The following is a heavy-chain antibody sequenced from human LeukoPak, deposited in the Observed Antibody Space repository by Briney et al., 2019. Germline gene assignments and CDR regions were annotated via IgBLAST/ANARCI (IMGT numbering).Heavy chain of an antibody. D-gene: IGHD3/OR15-3a*01. V-gene: IGHV3-9*01. CDR2: ISWNGGTI. CDR3: TKDSSPGLYYFDY. Sequence: PGGSLRLSCAASGFTFDDYAMHWVRQASGKGLEWVSGISWNGGTIGYADSVKGRFTISRDNAKKSRYLQMNSLRAEDTALYYCTKDSSPGLYYFDYWGQGPLVTVSS. J-gene: IGHJ4*02. CDR1: GFTFDDYA.